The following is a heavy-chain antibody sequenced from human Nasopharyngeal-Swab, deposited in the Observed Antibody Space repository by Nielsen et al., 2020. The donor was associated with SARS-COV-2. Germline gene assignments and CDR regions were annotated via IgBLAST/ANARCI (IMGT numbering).Heavy chain of an antibody. V-gene: IGHV3-23*01. Sequence: GASLKISCAASGFTFSSYAMSWVRQAPGKGLEWVSIISGSGDTTYYADSVNDRFTISRDNSKNTLYLQMNSLRVEDTALSYCAKAPYLRGLDVWGQGTTVTVSS. CDR3: AKAPYLRGLDV. D-gene: IGHD2-21*01. CDR1: GFTFSSYA. CDR2: ISGSGDTT. J-gene: IGHJ6*02.